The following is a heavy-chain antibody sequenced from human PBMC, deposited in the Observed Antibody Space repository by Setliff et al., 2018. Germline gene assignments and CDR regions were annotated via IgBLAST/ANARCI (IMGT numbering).Heavy chain of an antibody. CDR3: ARDGSTYYYDSSGYLL. CDR2: IYHSGST. Sequence: ASETLSLTCTVSGYSISSGYYWGWIRQPPGTGLEWIGSIYHSGSTYYNPSLKSRVTISVDTSKNQFSLKLISVTAADTAVYYCARDGSTYYYDSSGYLLWGQGTMVTVS. J-gene: IGHJ3*01. D-gene: IGHD3-22*01. CDR1: GYSISSGYY. V-gene: IGHV4-38-2*02.